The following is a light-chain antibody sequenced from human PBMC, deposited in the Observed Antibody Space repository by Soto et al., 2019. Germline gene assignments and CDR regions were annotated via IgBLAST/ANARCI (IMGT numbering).Light chain of an antibody. V-gene: IGKV1-6*01. J-gene: IGKJ4*01. CDR1: QDISDD. Sequence: AIQMTQSPSSLSASVGDSVTITCRASQDISDDLGWYQQKPGKAPKLLIYAASSLERGVPSRFSGSGSGTDFTLTIRSLQPEDFATYYCQQDYRYPLTFGGGTKVEIK. CDR3: QQDYRYPLT. CDR2: AAS.